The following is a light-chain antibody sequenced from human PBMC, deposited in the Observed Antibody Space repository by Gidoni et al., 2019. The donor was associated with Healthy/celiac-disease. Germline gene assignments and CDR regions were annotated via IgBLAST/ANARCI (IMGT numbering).Light chain of an antibody. V-gene: IGKV3-11*01. Sequence: EIVLTQSPATLSLSPGERATLSCRASQSVSSYLAWYQQKPGQAPRLLIYDASNRATGIPARFSGSGYGTDFTLTISSLEPEDFAVYYCQQRSNWPRTFGQGTKVEIK. CDR2: DAS. CDR3: QQRSNWPRT. CDR1: QSVSSY. J-gene: IGKJ1*01.